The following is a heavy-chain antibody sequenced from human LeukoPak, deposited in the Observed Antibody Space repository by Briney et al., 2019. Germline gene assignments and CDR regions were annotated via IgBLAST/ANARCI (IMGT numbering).Heavy chain of an antibody. CDR1: GGSFSGYY. Sequence: SETLSLTCAVYGGSFSGYYWSWIRQPPGKGLEWIGEINHSGSTNYNPPLKSRVTISVDTSKNQFSLKLSSVTAADTAVYYCARVGRGYHQNYFDYWGQGTLVTVSS. D-gene: IGHD3-16*02. J-gene: IGHJ4*02. CDR3: ARVGRGYHQNYFDY. CDR2: INHSGST. V-gene: IGHV4-34*01.